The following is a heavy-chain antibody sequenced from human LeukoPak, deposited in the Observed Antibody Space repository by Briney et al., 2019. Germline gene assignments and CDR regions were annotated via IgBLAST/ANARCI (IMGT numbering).Heavy chain of an antibody. CDR1: GYTFNGYY. CDR2: INPNSGGT. V-gene: IGHV1-2*02. Sequence: GASVKVSCKASGYTFNGYYMHWVRQAPGQGLEWMGWINPNSGGTNYAQRFQGRVTMTGDTSISTAYMELSSQRSDDTTVYYCARGAGNFFDYWGQGTLVTVSS. CDR3: ARGAGNFFDY. J-gene: IGHJ4*02.